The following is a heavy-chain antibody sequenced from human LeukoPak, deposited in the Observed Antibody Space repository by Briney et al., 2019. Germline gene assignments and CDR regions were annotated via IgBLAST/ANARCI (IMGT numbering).Heavy chain of an antibody. CDR1: GFTFSSYW. CDR2: INSDGSSI. J-gene: IGHJ4*02. Sequence: GGSLRLSCAASGFTFSSYWMHWVRQGPGKGLVWVSRINSDGSSIYYADSVKGRFTISRDNAKNTLYLQMNSLRVEDTAVYYCARDWAGMDYWGQGTLVTVSS. CDR3: ARDWAGMDY. D-gene: IGHD3-16*01. V-gene: IGHV3-74*01.